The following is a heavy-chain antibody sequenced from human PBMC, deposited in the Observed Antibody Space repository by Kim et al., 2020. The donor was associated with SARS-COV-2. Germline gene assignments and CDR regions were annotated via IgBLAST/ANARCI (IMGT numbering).Heavy chain of an antibody. CDR3: ARTLTGTTESFEY. J-gene: IGHJ1*01. Sequence: GGSLRLSCAASGFTFGSYWMTWVRQAPGKGMEWVANIKQDGSQKYYVDSVKGRFTIYRDDAKNSLYLQMNSLRAEDTAVYYCARTLTGTTESFEYWGQGTLVTVSS. CDR2: IKQDGSQK. V-gene: IGHV3-7*03. CDR1: GFTFGSYW. D-gene: IGHD3-9*01.